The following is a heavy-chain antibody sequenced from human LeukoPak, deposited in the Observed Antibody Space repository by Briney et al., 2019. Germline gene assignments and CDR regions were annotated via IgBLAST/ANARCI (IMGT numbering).Heavy chain of an antibody. J-gene: IGHJ4*02. D-gene: IGHD5-24*01. CDR1: GFTFYDYP. V-gene: IGHV3-23*01. CDR3: AKKPATIKFPFDV. CDR2: ISTTGGYT. Sequence: AVSLTLTCAASGFTFYDYPRHWVRHAPGKGLEWFSSISTTGGYTEYADPVKGRLTISRDNSQNTLFLQMQSPRAEDSAVYYCAKKPATIKFPFDVWGRGTLVTVSP.